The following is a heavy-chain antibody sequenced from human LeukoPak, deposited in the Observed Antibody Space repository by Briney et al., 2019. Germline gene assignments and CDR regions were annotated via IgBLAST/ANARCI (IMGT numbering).Heavy chain of an antibody. CDR1: GFTFSSYA. CDR2: ISGSGGST. D-gene: IGHD1-26*01. CDR3: AKDLNSIVGAAGGP. J-gene: IGHJ5*02. Sequence: GGSLRLSCAASGFTFSSYAMSWVRQAPGKGLEWVSAISGSGGSTYYADSVKGRFTISRDNSKNTLYLQMNSLRAEDTAVYYCAKDLNSIVGAAGGPWGQGTLVTVSS. V-gene: IGHV3-23*01.